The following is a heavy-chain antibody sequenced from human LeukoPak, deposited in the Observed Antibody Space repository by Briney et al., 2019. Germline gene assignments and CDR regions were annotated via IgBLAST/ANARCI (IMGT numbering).Heavy chain of an antibody. D-gene: IGHD3-16*01. CDR3: ARVFTDYDYVWGSPRGDAFDI. CDR2: INLGGGST. Sequence: GDSVKVCCKASGSTLTSYSMHLARQAPGQGLAWRGLINLGGGSTSYAQKFQGRVTMTRDTSTSTVYMELSSLRSEDTAVYYCARVFTDYDYVWGSPRGDAFDIWGQGTMVTVSS. V-gene: IGHV1-46*01. CDR1: GSTLTSYS. J-gene: IGHJ3*02.